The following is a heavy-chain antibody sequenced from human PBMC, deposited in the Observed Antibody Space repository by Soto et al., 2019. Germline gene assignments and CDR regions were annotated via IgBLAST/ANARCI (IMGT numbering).Heavy chain of an antibody. CDR3: ARDLLEENYSFTMDV. Sequence: GGSLRLSCAASGFTFSTYSMNWVRQAPGKGLEWVSCISSSSSYIYYADSVQGRFIISRDNAKNSLYLQMNNLRAEDTAVYYCARDLLEENYSFTMDVWGQGTTVTVSS. J-gene: IGHJ6*02. V-gene: IGHV3-21*01. CDR2: ISSSSSYI. D-gene: IGHD1-1*01. CDR1: GFTFSTYS.